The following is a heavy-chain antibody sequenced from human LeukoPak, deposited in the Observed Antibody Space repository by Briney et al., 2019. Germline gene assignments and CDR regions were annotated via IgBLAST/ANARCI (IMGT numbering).Heavy chain of an antibody. D-gene: IGHD3-22*01. CDR2: IYYSGST. V-gene: IGHV4-59*08. CDR3: ARLAKGGYYDSSGYYPPRNAFDI. Sequence: SETLSLTCTVSGGSISSYYWSWIRQPPGKGLEWIGYIYYSGSTNYYPSLKSRVTISVDTSKNQFSLKLSSVTAADTAVYYCARLAKGGYYDSSGYYPPRNAFDIWGQGTMVTVSS. CDR1: GGSISSYY. J-gene: IGHJ3*02.